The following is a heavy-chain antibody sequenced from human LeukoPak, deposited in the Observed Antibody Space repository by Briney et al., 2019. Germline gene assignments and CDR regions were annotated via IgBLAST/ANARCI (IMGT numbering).Heavy chain of an antibody. Sequence: ASVKVSCKASGYTFTSYGISWVRQAPGQGLDWMGWISAYNGNTNYAHKLQGRVTMTTDTSTSTAYMELRSLRSDDTAVYYCARDQGYCGGDCRDAFDIWGQGTMVTVSS. V-gene: IGHV1-18*01. CDR2: ISAYNGNT. CDR3: ARDQGYCGGDCRDAFDI. D-gene: IGHD2-21*02. J-gene: IGHJ3*02. CDR1: GYTFTSYG.